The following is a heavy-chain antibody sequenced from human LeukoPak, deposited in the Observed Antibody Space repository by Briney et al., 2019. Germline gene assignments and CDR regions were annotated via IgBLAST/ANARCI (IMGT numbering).Heavy chain of an antibody. CDR1: GGSIKSGDSY. J-gene: IGHJ4*01. Sequence: SETLSLTCSVSGGSIKSGDSYWSWIRQPPGKGLEWIGYIYHSGSTYYNPSLKSRVTISVDTSKNQFFLRLSSVTAADTARYYCARGSGYFDYWGHGSLVTVSS. D-gene: IGHD2-15*01. CDR2: IYHSGST. CDR3: ARGSGYFDY. V-gene: IGHV4-30-4*08.